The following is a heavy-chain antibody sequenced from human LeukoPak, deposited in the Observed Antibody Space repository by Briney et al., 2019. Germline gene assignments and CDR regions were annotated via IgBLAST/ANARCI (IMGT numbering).Heavy chain of an antibody. CDR2: ISGSGGST. CDR1: GFTFSSYA. J-gene: IGHJ3*02. D-gene: IGHD3-22*01. CDR3: AKVSELDYYDSSGPGAFDI. Sequence: GGSLRLSCAASGFTFSSYAMSWVRQAPGKGLQWVSAISGSGGSTYYADSVKGRFTISRDNSKNTLYLQMNSLRAEDTAVYYCAKVSELDYYDSSGPGAFDIWGQGTMVTVSS. V-gene: IGHV3-23*01.